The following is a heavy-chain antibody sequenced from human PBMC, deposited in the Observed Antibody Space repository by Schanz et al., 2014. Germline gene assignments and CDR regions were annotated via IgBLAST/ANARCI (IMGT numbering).Heavy chain of an antibody. D-gene: IGHD6-19*01. CDR1: GFTFSDYW. CDR3: AASSGWHPSTDY. J-gene: IGHJ4*02. V-gene: IGHV3-21*04. CDR2: INTGGDST. Sequence: EVQLVQSGGGLVQPGGSLRLSCAASGFTFSDYWMSWVRQAPGKGLEWVSSINTGGDSTYYADSVKGRFTISRDNAKSSLYLQMNSLRVEDTAVYYCAASSGWHPSTDYWGQGTLVTVSS.